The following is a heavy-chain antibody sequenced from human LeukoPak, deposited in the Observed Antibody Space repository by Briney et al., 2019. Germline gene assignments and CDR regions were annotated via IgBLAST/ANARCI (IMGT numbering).Heavy chain of an antibody. CDR2: IIPVFDAA. V-gene: IGHV1-69*13. J-gene: IGHJ6*03. D-gene: IGHD3-16*01. CDR3: ARLGGVVANAYYYMDV. CDR1: GGTFSNYA. Sequence: SVKVSCKASGGTFSNYAINWVRQAPGQGLEWVGGIIPVFDAAKYVQRFQGRITITADDSTSTVYMELSSLRPEDTAVYYCARLGGVVANAYYYMDVWGKGTTVTVSS.